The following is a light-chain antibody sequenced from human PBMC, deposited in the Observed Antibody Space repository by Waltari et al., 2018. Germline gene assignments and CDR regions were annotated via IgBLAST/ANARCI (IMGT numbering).Light chain of an antibody. CDR1: SRDVGGYHY. CDR2: DVS. CDR3: NSYTTSSTYV. J-gene: IGLJ1*01. V-gene: IGLV2-14*01. Sequence: HSALPQPAAVSGAPGQWITISCTGTSRDVGGYHYVSWYQQHPGKAPKFMSYDVSERPSGVSDRFSGSKSDNTASLTISGLQAEDEADYYCNSYTTSSTYVFGSGTKVTVL.